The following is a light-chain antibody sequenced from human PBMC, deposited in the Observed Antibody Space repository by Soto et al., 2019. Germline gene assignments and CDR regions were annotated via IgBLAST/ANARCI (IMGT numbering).Light chain of an antibody. CDR2: EVS. CDR1: QSLLHSDGKTY. J-gene: IGKJ1*01. V-gene: IGKV2D-29*01. Sequence: EIVLTQTPLSLSVTPGQSASISCKSRQSLLHSDGKTYLYWYLQRPGQPPQLLMYEVSNRFSGVPERFSGRGSGTDFTLEISRXEAEDVGLYSCLQTKQLPLTFGHGTKVDIK. CDR3: LQTKQLPLT.